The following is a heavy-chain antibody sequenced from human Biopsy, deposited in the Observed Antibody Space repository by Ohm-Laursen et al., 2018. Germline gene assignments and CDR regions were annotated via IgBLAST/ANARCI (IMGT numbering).Heavy chain of an antibody. CDR2: ISHDGRSR. D-gene: IGHD1-1*01. CDR3: AKGRVGNSGSLDI. CDR1: GFNFNDYG. Sequence: SLRLSCAASGFNFNDYGMHWVRQAPGKGLEWVAVISHDGRSRFYVDSVEGRFTISRDNSNNTLYLQMNSLRAEDTAIYYCAKGRVGNSGSLDIWGHGTMVTVSS. V-gene: IGHV3-30*18. J-gene: IGHJ3*02.